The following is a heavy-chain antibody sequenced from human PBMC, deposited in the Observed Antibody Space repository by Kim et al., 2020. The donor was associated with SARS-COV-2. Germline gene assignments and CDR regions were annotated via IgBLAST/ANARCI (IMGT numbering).Heavy chain of an antibody. V-gene: IGHV4-61*02. CDR2: IYTSGST. J-gene: IGHJ6*02. CDR1: GGSISSGSYY. CDR3: ARGTMVRGADDYYYYYGMAV. D-gene: IGHD3-10*01. Sequence: SETLSLTCTVSGGSISSGSYYWSWIRQPAGKGLEWIGRIYTSGSTNYNPSLKSRVTISVDTSKNQFSLKLSSVTAADTAVYYCARGTMVRGADDYYYYYGMAVWGPGTTVTVSS.